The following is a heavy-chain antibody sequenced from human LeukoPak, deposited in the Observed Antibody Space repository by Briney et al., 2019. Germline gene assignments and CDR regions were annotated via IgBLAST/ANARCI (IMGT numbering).Heavy chain of an antibody. CDR3: AKRSGGEWLLYYFDY. Sequence: ASVKVSCKASGYTFTSYDINWVRQATGQGLEWMGWMNPNSGNTGYAQKFQGRVTMTRNTSISTAYMELSSLRSEDTAVYYCAKRSGGEWLLYYFDYWGQGTLVTVSS. J-gene: IGHJ4*02. D-gene: IGHD3-3*01. CDR2: MNPNSGNT. V-gene: IGHV1-8*01. CDR1: GYTFTSYD.